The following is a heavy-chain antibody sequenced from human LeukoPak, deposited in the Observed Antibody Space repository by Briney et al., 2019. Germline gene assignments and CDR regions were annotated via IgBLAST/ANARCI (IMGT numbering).Heavy chain of an antibody. V-gene: IGHV1-24*01. J-gene: IGHJ4*02. CDR2: FDPEDGET. CDR3: ARDMGMVRLGELSEPNFDY. Sequence: ASVKVSCKVSGYTLTELSMHWVRQAPGKGLEWMGGFDPEDGETIYAQKFQGRVTMTENTSTDTAYMELSSLRSEDTAVYYCARDMGMVRLGELSEPNFDYWGQGTLVTVSS. D-gene: IGHD3-16*02. CDR1: GYTLTELS.